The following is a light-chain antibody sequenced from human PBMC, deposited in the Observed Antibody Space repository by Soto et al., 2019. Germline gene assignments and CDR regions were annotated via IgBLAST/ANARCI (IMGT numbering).Light chain of an antibody. CDR3: QQSYSTPFP. CDR1: KSIRSS. J-gene: IGKJ3*01. V-gene: IGKV1-39*01. CDR2: AAS. Sequence: QMTQSPSPLSASVGDRVTITCWTSKSIRSSLSWYQQKPGKAPNLLIYAASRLQSGVPSRFSGSGSGTDFTLTISSLQPADFATYYCQQSYSTPFPFGYGTKVTI.